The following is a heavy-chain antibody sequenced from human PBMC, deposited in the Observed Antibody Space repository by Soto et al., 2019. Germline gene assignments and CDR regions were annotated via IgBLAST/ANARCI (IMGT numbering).Heavy chain of an antibody. CDR3: ARHSHSGVPFFDY. CDR1: GYNLTSYW. J-gene: IGHJ4*02. D-gene: IGHD2-8*01. CDR2: IDPSDSYT. V-gene: IGHV5-10-1*03. Sequence: EVQLVQSGAEVKKPGESLRISCKGSGYNLTSYWIIWVRQMPGKGLEWMGRIDPSDSYTNYSPSFQGHVTISVDKSINTAYLQWNSLKASDTAMYYCARHSHSGVPFFDYWGQGTLVTVSS.